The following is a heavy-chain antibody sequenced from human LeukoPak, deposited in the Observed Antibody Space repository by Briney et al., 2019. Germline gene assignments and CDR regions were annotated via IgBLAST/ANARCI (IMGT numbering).Heavy chain of an antibody. D-gene: IGHD5-12*01. V-gene: IGHV4-4*02. J-gene: IGHJ4*02. CDR2: IYHSGST. Sequence: PSETLSLTCAVSGGSISSSNWWSWVRQPPGKGLEWIGEIYHSGSTNYNPSLKSRVTISVDKSKNQFSPKLSSVTAADTAVYYCATRDSGYGGGDYWGQGTLVTVSS. CDR1: GGSISSSNW. CDR3: ATRDSGYGGGDY.